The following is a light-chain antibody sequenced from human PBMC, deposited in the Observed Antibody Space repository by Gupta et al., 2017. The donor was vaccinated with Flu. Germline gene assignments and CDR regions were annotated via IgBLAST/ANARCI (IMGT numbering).Light chain of an antibody. CDR1: PRGRDDASEKNY. V-gene: IGKV4-1*01. CDR2: WAS. CDR3: QQCNCIPLT. J-gene: IGKJ4*01. Sequence: SLGVRATISCNSSPRGRDDASEKNYLFWYQQKPGQPPKLLINWASSRESGVPDRFSGSGCGTDFTLTINSLQAEDVAVYYCQQCNCIPLTFGGGTKVEI.